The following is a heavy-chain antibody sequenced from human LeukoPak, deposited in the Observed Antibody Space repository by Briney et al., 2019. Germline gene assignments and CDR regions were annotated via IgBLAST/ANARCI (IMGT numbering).Heavy chain of an antibody. J-gene: IGHJ4*01. CDR1: GFTFSRYA. Sequence: GGSLRLSCAASGFTFSRYAMRWVRQAPGKGLEWVSGISHSGGSTNYAESVKGRFTISRDNSKNTLYLQMNSLRAEDTAVYYCAKDSFSFSGSGWYYWGQGTLVTVSS. D-gene: IGHD6-19*01. V-gene: IGHV3-23*01. CDR3: AKDSFSFSGSGWYY. CDR2: ISHSGGST.